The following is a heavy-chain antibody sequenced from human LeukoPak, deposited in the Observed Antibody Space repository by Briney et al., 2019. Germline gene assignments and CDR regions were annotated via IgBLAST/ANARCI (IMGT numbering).Heavy chain of an antibody. CDR1: GGSISSYY. D-gene: IGHD1-26*01. CDR2: IYYSGST. Sequence: SETLSLTCTVSGGSISSYYWSWIRQPPGKGLEWFGYIYYSGSTNYNPSLKSRVTISVDTSKNQFSLKLSSVTAADTAVYYCARVTNPLTWELRHALDIWGQGTMVTVSS. J-gene: IGHJ3*02. CDR3: ARVTNPLTWELRHALDI. V-gene: IGHV4-59*01.